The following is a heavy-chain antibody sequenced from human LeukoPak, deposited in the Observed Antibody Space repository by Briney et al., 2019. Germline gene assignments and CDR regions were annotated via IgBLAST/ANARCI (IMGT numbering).Heavy chain of an antibody. D-gene: IGHD6-19*01. J-gene: IGHJ2*01. CDR1: GGSISSSSYY. CDR3: ARLVIAVAGRTVNWYFDL. CDR2: IYTSGST. V-gene: IGHV4-61*05. Sequence: SETLSLTCTVSGGSISSSSYYWGWIRQPPGKGLEWIGYIYTSGSTNYNPSLKSRVTISVDTSKNQFSLKLSSVTAADTAVYYCARLVIAVAGRTVNWYFDLWGRGTLVTVSS.